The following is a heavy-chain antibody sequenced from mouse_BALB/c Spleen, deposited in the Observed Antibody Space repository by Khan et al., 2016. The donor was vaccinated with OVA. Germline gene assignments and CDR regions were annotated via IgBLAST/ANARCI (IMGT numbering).Heavy chain of an antibody. CDR2: ISTGGSYT. Sequence: EVELVESGGDLVKPGGSLKLSCAASGFTFSTYGMSWVRQTPDKRSEWVATISTGGSYTYYPDSVKGRFTISRNNAKNTLYLQMSSLKSEDTAMFYCARLAYCYDIEGFTYWGQGTLVTVSA. CDR3: ARLAYCYDIEGFTY. CDR1: GFTFSTYG. V-gene: IGHV5-6*01. J-gene: IGHJ3*01. D-gene: IGHD1-1*01.